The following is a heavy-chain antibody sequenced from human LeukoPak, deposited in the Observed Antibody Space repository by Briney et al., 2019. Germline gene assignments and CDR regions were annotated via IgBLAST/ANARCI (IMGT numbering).Heavy chain of an antibody. Sequence: GGSLRLSCAASGFTFSSYSMNWVRQAPGKGLEWVSYISSSSSTIYYADSVKGRFTISRDNAKNSLYLQMNSLRAEDTAVYYCARSGSYFRYWGQGTLVTVSS. D-gene: IGHD3-10*01. CDR2: ISSSSSTI. CDR3: ARSGSYFRY. V-gene: IGHV3-48*01. J-gene: IGHJ4*02. CDR1: GFTFSSYS.